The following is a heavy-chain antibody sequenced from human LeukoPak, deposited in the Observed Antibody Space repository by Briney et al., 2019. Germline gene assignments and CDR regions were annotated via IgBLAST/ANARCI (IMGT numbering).Heavy chain of an antibody. CDR2: IYDSGST. CDR1: GGSIRSSYYY. CDR3: ARRGSSIAPRDIDY. V-gene: IGHV4-39*02. Sequence: SETLSLTCTVSGGSIRSSYYYWGWIRQPPGKGLEWIGSIYDSGSTYYNPSLKSRVTISVDTSKNHFSLKLSSVTAADTAMYYCARRGSSIAPRDIDYWGQGAPVTVSS. D-gene: IGHD6-6*01. J-gene: IGHJ4*02.